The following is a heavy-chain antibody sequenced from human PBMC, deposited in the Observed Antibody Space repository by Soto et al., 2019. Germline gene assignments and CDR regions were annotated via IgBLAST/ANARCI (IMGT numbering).Heavy chain of an antibody. Sequence: EVQLVESGGGLVQPGGSVRLSCTASGFSYIRYWMGWVRQSPGKRPEWVANMNPNGREIYYLDSVRGRFTISRDNAKNQLFLQMNSLRVEDTAVYYCARGPQEWELLLDHWGQGTLVTVSS. J-gene: IGHJ4*02. CDR2: MNPNGREI. V-gene: IGHV3-7*04. CDR1: GFSYIRYW. CDR3: ARGPQEWELLLDH. D-gene: IGHD1-26*01.